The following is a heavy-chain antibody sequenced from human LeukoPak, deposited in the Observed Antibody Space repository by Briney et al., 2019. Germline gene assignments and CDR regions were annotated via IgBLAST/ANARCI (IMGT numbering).Heavy chain of an antibody. CDR2: ISWNSGSI. V-gene: IGHV3-9*01. D-gene: IGHD6-19*01. J-gene: IGHJ4*02. Sequence: LRLSCAASGFTFSSYAMSWVRQAPGKGLEWVSGISWNSGSIDYADSVKGRFTISRDNAKNSLYLQMNSLRVEDTAFYYCAKDNRRHYTSGPNPDSLHWGQGALVTVSS. CDR1: GFTFSSYA. CDR3: AKDNRRHYTSGPNPDSLH.